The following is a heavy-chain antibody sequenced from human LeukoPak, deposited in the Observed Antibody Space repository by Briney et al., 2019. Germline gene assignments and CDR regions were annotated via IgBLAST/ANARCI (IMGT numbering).Heavy chain of an antibody. V-gene: IGHV3-11*01. CDR1: GFTFSDYY. D-gene: IGHD3-3*01. CDR2: ISSSGSTI. Sequence: PGGALRLSCAASGFTFSDYYMSWIRQAPGKGLERVSYISSSGSTIYYADSVKGRFTISRDNAKNSLYLQMNSLRAEDTAVYYCARLRFLEWADFDYWGQGTLVTVSS. J-gene: IGHJ4*02. CDR3: ARLRFLEWADFDY.